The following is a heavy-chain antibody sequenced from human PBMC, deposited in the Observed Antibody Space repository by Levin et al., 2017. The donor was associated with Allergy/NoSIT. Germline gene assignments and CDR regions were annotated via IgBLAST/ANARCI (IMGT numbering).Heavy chain of an antibody. V-gene: IGHV4-61*02. CDR1: GGSISSGSYY. CDR2: IYSSGSA. Sequence: SETLSLTCKVSGGSISSGSYYWSWIRQPAAKGLEWIRRIYSSGSANYNPSLKSRVTISVDTSKNQFSLKLSSVTAADTAVYYCARAEVGSEHWGQGTLVTVSS. CDR3: ARAEVGSEH. D-gene: IGHD3-10*01. J-gene: IGHJ4*02.